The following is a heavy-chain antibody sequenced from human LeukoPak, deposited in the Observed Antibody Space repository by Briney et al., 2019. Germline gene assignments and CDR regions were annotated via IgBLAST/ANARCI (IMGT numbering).Heavy chain of an antibody. CDR1: GFTFSSYA. Sequence: PGRSLRLSCAASGFTFSSYAMHWVRQAPGKGLEWVAVISYDGSNKYYADSVKGRFTISRDNSKNTLYLQMNSLRAEDMAVYYCAKVGGIVVVPAAIPRMGFFNVWGKGTTVTISS. D-gene: IGHD2-2*01. CDR3: AKVGGIVVVPAAIPRMGFFNV. CDR2: ISYDGSNK. J-gene: IGHJ6*04. V-gene: IGHV3-30*04.